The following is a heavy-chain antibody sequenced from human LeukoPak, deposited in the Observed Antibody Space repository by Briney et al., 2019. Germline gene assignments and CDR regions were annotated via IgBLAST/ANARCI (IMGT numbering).Heavy chain of an antibody. CDR3: AKGGSGSYYTHPVDY. Sequence: PGGSLRLSCAASGFTFSSDAMSWVRQAPGKGLEWVSAISGSGGSTYYADSVKGRFTISRDNAKNSLYLQMNSLRAEDTALYYCAKGGSGSYYTHPVDYWGQGTLVTVSS. CDR1: GFTFSSDA. J-gene: IGHJ4*02. V-gene: IGHV3-23*01. D-gene: IGHD1-26*01. CDR2: ISGSGGST.